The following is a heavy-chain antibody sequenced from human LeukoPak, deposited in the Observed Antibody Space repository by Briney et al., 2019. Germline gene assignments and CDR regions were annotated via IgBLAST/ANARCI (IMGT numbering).Heavy chain of an antibody. V-gene: IGHV1-69-2*01. J-gene: IGHJ5*02. Sequence: ASVKVSCKVSGYTFTDYYMHWVQQAPGKGLEWMGLVDPEDGETIYAEKLQGRVTITADTSTDTAYMELSSLRSEDTAVYYCATAVVVVAATSWFDHWGQGTLVTVSS. CDR2: VDPEDGET. D-gene: IGHD2-15*01. CDR1: GYTFTDYY. CDR3: ATAVVVVAATSWFDH.